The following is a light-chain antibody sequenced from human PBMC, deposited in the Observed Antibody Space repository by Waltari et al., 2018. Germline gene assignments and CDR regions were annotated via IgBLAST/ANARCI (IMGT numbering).Light chain of an antibody. CDR2: KAS. CDR1: QSISSW. Sequence: DIQVTQSPSTLSASLGDRVTITCRDSQSISSWLAWYQQKPGKAPKILIKKASSLESGVPSRFTGSGSGTEFTLTISSLQPDDLATYYCQQYNNYPYTFGQGTKLEIK. V-gene: IGKV1-5*03. CDR3: QQYNNYPYT. J-gene: IGKJ2*01.